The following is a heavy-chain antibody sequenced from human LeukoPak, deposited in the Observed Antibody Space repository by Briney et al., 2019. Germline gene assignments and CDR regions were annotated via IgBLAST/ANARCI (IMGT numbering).Heavy chain of an antibody. CDR1: GGSISSGDYY. Sequence: PSRTLSLTCTVSGGSISSGDYYWSWIRQPPGKGLEWIGYIYYSGNTYYNPSLKSRSTMSVDTSKNQFSLNLSSVTAADTAVYYCARAPTTVVAWGKNWFDPWGQGTLVTVSS. V-gene: IGHV4-30-4*01. D-gene: IGHD4-23*01. J-gene: IGHJ5*02. CDR3: ARAPTTVVAWGKNWFDP. CDR2: IYYSGNT.